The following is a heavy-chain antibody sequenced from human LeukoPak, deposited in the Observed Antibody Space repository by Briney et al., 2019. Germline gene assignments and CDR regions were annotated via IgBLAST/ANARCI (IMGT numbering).Heavy chain of an antibody. J-gene: IGHJ4*02. V-gene: IGHV3-30*02. D-gene: IGHD3-22*01. CDR2: MHYDGRNI. Sequence: GGSLRLSCAASGFTFSSYGMHWVRQAPGKGLEWVAFMHYDGRNILYADSVKGRFTISRDNSKNTLYLQMNSLRAEDTAVYYCAKDHYYDSSGYFDYWGQGTLVTVSS. CDR1: GFTFSSYG. CDR3: AKDHYYDSSGYFDY.